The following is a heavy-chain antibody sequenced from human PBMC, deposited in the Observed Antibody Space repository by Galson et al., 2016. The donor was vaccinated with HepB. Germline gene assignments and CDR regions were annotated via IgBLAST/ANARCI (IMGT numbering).Heavy chain of an antibody. Sequence: SLRLSCAASGFSFSSHVMSWVRQAPGKGLEWVANIKQDGGDEYYVDSLKGRFTISRDNAKNSLYLQMNSLRAEDTAVYYCVRGGGSLDYWGQGTLVTVSS. J-gene: IGHJ4*02. CDR2: IKQDGGDE. CDR3: VRGGGSLDY. CDR1: GFSFSSHV. D-gene: IGHD3-16*01. V-gene: IGHV3-7*03.